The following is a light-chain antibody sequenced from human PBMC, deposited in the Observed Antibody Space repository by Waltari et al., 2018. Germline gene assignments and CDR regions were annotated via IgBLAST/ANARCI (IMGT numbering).Light chain of an antibody. Sequence: DIQMTQSPSTLSASVGDKVTITCRASQSIDRWLALYQQKPGQAPHLLIYRASNLGSGAPSRFSGSGSGTEFTLTITGLQPDDLATYYCQQYDRSPYTFGQGTKVEIK. J-gene: IGKJ2*01. V-gene: IGKV1-5*03. CDR2: RAS. CDR1: QSIDRW. CDR3: QQYDRSPYT.